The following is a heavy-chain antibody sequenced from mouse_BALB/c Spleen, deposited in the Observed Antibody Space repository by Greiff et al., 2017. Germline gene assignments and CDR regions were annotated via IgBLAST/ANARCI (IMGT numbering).Heavy chain of an antibody. Sequence: EVQGVESGGDLVKPGGSPKLSCAASGFTFSSYGMSWVRQTPDKRLEWVATISSGGSYTYYPDSVKGRFTISRDNAKNTLYLQMSSLKSEDTAMYYCARRGGYEAMDYWGQGTSVTVSS. CDR1: GFTFSSYG. CDR3: ARRGGYEAMDY. J-gene: IGHJ4*01. V-gene: IGHV5-6*01. CDR2: ISSGGSYT. D-gene: IGHD3-2*02.